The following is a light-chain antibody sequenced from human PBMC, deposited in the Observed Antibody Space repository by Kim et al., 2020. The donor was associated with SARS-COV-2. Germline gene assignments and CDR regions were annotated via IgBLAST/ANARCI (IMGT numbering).Light chain of an antibody. CDR1: QSISSY. CDR2: AAS. J-gene: IGKJ3*01. Sequence: LSASVGDRVTITCRASQSISSYLNWYQQKPGKAPKLLIYAASSLQSGVPSRFSGSGSGTDFTLTISSLQPEDFATYYCQQSYSTLTFGPGTKVDIK. V-gene: IGKV1-39*01. CDR3: QQSYSTLT.